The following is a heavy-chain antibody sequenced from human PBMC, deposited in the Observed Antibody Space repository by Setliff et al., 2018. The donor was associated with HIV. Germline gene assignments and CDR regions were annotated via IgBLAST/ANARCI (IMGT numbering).Heavy chain of an antibody. D-gene: IGHD6-19*01. CDR3: AMAVADRGVYYLDY. V-gene: IGHV4-31*03. Sequence: SETLSLTCIVSGVSISSGGYYWSWVRQHPGKGLEWIGYIYYSGSAYYNPSLQNRIDISVDASTNQFSLKLTSVTAADTAVYYCAMAVADRGVYYLDYWGQGTLVTVSS. CDR1: GVSISSGGYY. J-gene: IGHJ4*01. CDR2: IYYSGSA.